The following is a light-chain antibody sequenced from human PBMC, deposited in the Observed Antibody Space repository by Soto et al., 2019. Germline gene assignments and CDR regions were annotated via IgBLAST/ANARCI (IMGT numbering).Light chain of an antibody. Sequence: QSALTQPASVSGSPGQSFTISCTGSSSDFSDFDYVSWYQQHPGKAPKLMIYEVSNRPSDISNRFSGSKSGNSASLTISGLQAEDEADYYCSSYTSSSTVVFGGGTKLTVL. J-gene: IGLJ2*01. CDR3: SSYTSSSTVV. CDR1: SSDFSDFDY. V-gene: IGLV2-14*01. CDR2: EVS.